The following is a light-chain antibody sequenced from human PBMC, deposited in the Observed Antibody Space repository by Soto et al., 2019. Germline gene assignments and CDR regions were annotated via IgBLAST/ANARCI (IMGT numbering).Light chain of an antibody. J-gene: IGKJ4*01. CDR2: RTS. CDR1: QSISRN. CDR3: QQYNNWPRAT. V-gene: IGKV3-15*01. Sequence: EIVMTQSPATLSVSPGERATLSCRASQSISRNLAWYQQTPGQAPRLLMFRTSSRATGFPARFSGSGSGTEFNLTISSLQSEDFGVYYCQQYNNWPRATVGGGTKVDIK.